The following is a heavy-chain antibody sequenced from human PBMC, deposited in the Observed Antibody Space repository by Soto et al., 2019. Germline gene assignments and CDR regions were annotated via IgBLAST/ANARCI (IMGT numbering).Heavy chain of an antibody. V-gene: IGHV4-59*01. CDR3: ARDPGSSEKGWFDP. J-gene: IGHJ5*02. CDR1: GGSISSYY. Sequence: SETLSLTCTVSGGSISSYYWSWIRQPPGKGLEWIGYIYYSGSTNYNPSLRSRVPISVDTSKNQFSLKLSSVTAADTAVYYCARDPGSSEKGWFDPWGQGTLVTVSS. CDR2: IYYSGST.